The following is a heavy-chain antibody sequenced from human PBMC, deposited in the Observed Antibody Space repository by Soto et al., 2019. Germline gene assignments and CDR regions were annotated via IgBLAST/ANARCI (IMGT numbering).Heavy chain of an antibody. V-gene: IGHV1-46*01. D-gene: IGHD3-3*01. Sequence: ASVKVSCKASGYTFTSYYMHWVRQAPGQGLEWMGIINPSGGSTSYAQKFQGRVTMTRDTSTSTVYMELSSLRSEDTAVYYCARDSYYDFWSGYYLLVQSVSGNDQIGLDYWGQGTLVTVSS. CDR3: ARDSYYDFWSGYYLLVQSVSGNDQIGLDY. CDR1: GYTFTSYY. CDR2: INPSGGST. J-gene: IGHJ4*02.